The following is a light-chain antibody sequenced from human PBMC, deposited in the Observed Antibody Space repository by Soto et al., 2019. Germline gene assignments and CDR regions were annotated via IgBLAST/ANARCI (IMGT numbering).Light chain of an antibody. CDR2: GNS. Sequence: QSVLTQPPSVSGAPGQRVTISCTGSSANIGAGYDVHWYQPLPGTAPKRLIYGNSNRPSGVPDRFSGSKSGTSASLAITGLQAEDEADYYCQSYDSSLGYVFGTGTKLTVL. CDR3: QSYDSSLGYV. CDR1: SANIGAGYD. J-gene: IGLJ1*01. V-gene: IGLV1-40*01.